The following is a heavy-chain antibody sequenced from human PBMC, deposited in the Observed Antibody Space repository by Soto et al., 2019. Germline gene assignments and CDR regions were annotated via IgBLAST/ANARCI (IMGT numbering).Heavy chain of an antibody. Sequence: GGSLRLSCAASGFIFSAYAISWARQAPGRGLEWVSESNSGGSTYYADSVKGRFTISRDNSKNTLYLQMNSLRAEDTAVYYCAKGFYDSSGYYVGYYGRDVWGQGTTVTVSS. CDR3: AKGFYDSSGYYVGYYGRDV. CDR2: SNSGGST. CDR1: GFIFSAYA. V-gene: IGHV3-23*01. D-gene: IGHD3-22*01. J-gene: IGHJ6*02.